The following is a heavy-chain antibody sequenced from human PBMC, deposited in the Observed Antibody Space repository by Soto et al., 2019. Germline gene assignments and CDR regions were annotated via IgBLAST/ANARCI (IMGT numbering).Heavy chain of an antibody. D-gene: IGHD4-17*01. CDR2: ISGSGTTI. V-gene: IGHV3-11*01. CDR1: GFTFGDYY. Sequence: QVQLVESGGGLVKPGGSLRLSCAASGFTFGDYYMTWFRQAPGKGLEWVSYISGSGTTIYYADSVKGRFTISRDNAKNSLYLQMNSLRAEDTAVYYCARAWPSGGPSVTTDYYYYMDVWGKGTTVTVSS. CDR3: ARAWPSGGPSVTTDYYYYMDV. J-gene: IGHJ6*03.